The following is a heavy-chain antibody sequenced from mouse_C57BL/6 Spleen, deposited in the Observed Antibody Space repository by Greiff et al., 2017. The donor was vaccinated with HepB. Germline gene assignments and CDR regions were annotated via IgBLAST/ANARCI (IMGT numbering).Heavy chain of an antibody. CDR2: IHPTSGST. V-gene: IGHV1-64*01. Sequence: QVQLQQPGAELVKPGASVKLSCKASGYTFTSYWMHWVKQRPGQGLEWIGMIHPTSGSTNYNEKFKSKATLTIDKSSSTAYMQHSSLATEDSAVYYCAQRTGGGFAYWGQGTLVTVTA. D-gene: IGHD4-1*01. CDR3: AQRTGGGFAY. J-gene: IGHJ3*01. CDR1: GYTFTSYW.